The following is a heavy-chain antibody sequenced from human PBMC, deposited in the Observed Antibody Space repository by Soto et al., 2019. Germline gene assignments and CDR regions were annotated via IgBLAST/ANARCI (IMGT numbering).Heavy chain of an antibody. V-gene: IGHV4-4*07. CDR1: SGSINSFY. CDR3: ARDRIIGTSYSDY. Sequence: SETLSITCTFSSGSINSFYWSWIRQPAGKGLEWIGRIHSSGTTNYNPSLKSRVTMSVDTSRNQFSLKLTSVTAADTAVYYCARDRIIGTSYSDYWGQGVMVTVSS. D-gene: IGHD1-7*01. CDR2: IHSSGTT. J-gene: IGHJ4*02.